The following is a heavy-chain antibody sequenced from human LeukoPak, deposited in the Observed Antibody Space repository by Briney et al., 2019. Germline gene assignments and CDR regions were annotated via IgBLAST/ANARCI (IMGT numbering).Heavy chain of an antibody. CDR3: AGDTDDYSYMDV. Sequence: SETLSLTCTVSGGSISSSSYYWGWIRQPPGTGLEWIGSIYYSGSTYYNPSLKSRVTISGDTSKNQFSLNLTSVTAADTAVYYCAGDTDDYSYMDVWGKGTTVTVSS. J-gene: IGHJ6*03. CDR1: GGSISSSSYY. CDR2: IYYSGST. V-gene: IGHV4-39*07.